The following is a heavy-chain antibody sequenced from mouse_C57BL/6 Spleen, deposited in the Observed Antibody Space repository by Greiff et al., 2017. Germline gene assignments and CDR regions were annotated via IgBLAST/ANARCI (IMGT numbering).Heavy chain of an antibody. Sequence: EVQVVESGPGLVKPSQSLSLTCSVTGYSITSGYYWNWIRQFPGNKLEWMGYISYDGSNNYNPSLKNRISITRDTSKNQFFLKLNSVTTEDTATYYCARDDYDGDYFDYWGQGTTLTVSS. CDR1: GYSITSGYY. D-gene: IGHD2-4*01. CDR3: ARDDYDGDYFDY. V-gene: IGHV3-6*01. J-gene: IGHJ2*01. CDR2: ISYDGSN.